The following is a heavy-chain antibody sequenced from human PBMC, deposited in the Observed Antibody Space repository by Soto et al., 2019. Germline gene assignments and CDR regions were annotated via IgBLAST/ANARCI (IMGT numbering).Heavy chain of an antibody. Sequence: PGGSLRLSCAASGFTFSSYAMSWVRQAPGKGLEWVSAISGSGGSTYYADSVKGRFTISRDNSKNTLYLQMNSLRAEDTAVYYCAKDLDSGYGPKRIADYWGQGTLVTVSS. CDR2: ISGSGGST. J-gene: IGHJ4*02. V-gene: IGHV3-23*01. D-gene: IGHD5-12*01. CDR1: GFTFSSYA. CDR3: AKDLDSGYGPKRIADY.